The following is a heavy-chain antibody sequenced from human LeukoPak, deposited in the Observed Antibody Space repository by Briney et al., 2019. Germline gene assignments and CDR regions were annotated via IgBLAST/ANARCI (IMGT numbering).Heavy chain of an antibody. Sequence: PGGSLRLSCAASGFIFSDSAMHWVRQASGKGLEWVGRIRSKANNYATTYAASVKGRFTISRDDSKNTAYLQMNSLKIEDTAVYYCTRPCAGDCTDNYWGQGTLVTVSS. J-gene: IGHJ4*02. D-gene: IGHD2-21*02. CDR1: GFIFSDSA. V-gene: IGHV3-73*01. CDR3: TRPCAGDCTDNY. CDR2: IRSKANNYAT.